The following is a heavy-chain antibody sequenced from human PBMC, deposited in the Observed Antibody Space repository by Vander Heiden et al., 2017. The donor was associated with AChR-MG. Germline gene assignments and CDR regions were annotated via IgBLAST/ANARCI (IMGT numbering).Heavy chain of an antibody. CDR2: IIPIFGTP. Sequence: QVQLVQSGAELKKPGSSVKFSRKDSADSFSTYGVSWGRQAPGQGLGWMGGIIPIFGTPNYAQKFQGRVTITADESTSTAYMEVSGLTSEDTAVYYCARPTLVQGVMIGFEYWGQGTLVTVSS. V-gene: IGHV1-69*01. D-gene: IGHD3-10*01. J-gene: IGHJ4*02. CDR1: ADSFSTYG. CDR3: ARPTLVQGVMIGFEY.